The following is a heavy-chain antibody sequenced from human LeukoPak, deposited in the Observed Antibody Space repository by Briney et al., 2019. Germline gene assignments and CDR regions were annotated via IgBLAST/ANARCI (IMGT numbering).Heavy chain of an antibody. CDR3: ARITYGDNHFDI. Sequence: PSETLSLTCTVSGGSFNSGSHHWGWFRQSPGKGLEWIGSLYYSRTTYYNPSLNSRVTISVVTSKNQFSLQLNSVTAADTAVYYCARITYGDNHFDIWGQGTMVTVSS. CDR1: GGSFNSGSHH. J-gene: IGHJ3*02. V-gene: IGHV4-39*01. CDR2: LYYSRTT. D-gene: IGHD4-23*01.